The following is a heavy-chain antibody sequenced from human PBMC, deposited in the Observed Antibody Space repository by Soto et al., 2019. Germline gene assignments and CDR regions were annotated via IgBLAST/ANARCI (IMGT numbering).Heavy chain of an antibody. CDR3: ARHILVNKDAFDV. CDR2: IYYSGST. D-gene: IGHD2-15*01. Sequence: PSETLSLTCTVSGGSISSSSYYWGWIRQPPGKGLEWIGSIYYSGSTYYNPSLKSRVTISVDTSKNQFSLKLSSVTAADTAVYYCARHILVNKDAFDVWGQGKLATVSS. CDR1: GGSISSSSYY. V-gene: IGHV4-39*01. J-gene: IGHJ3*01.